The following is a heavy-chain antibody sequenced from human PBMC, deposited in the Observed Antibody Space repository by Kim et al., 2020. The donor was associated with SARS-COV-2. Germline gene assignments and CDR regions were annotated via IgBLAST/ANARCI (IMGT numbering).Heavy chain of an antibody. Sequence: GGSLRLSCAASGFTFSSYGMHWVRQASGKGLEWVAVISYDGSNKYYADSVKGRFTISRDNSKNTLYLQMNSLRAEDTAVYYCAKSSSWPQDYFDYLGQGNLVTVSP. J-gene: IGHJ4*02. V-gene: IGHV3-30*18. CDR2: ISYDGSNK. CDR1: GFTFSSYG. D-gene: IGHD6-13*01. CDR3: AKSSSWPQDYFDY.